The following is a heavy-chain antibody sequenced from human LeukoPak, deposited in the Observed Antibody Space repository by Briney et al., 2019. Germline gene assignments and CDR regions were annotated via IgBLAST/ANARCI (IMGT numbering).Heavy chain of an antibody. D-gene: IGHD4-17*01. CDR3: ARGGQHDYGETFFWKPMDV. Sequence: GGSLRLSCAASGFTFSSYCMSWVRQAPGKGLEWVANIKEDGSEKYYVDSVKGRFTVSRDNSKNTLDLQMNSLRPENTAVYFCARGGQHDYGETFFWKPMDVWGQGTTITVSS. V-gene: IGHV3-7*01. J-gene: IGHJ6*02. CDR1: GFTFSSYC. CDR2: IKEDGSEK.